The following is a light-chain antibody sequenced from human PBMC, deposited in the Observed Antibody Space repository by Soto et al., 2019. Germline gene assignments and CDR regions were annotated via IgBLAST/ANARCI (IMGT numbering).Light chain of an antibody. J-gene: IGKJ4*01. V-gene: IGKV3-15*01. CDR1: QSVSSK. CDR3: QQYNNWPLT. Sequence: EIVMTQSPATLSVSPGERATLSCRASQSVSSKLAWYQHKPGQAPRLLIYDTSTRAAGIPARFTGSGSGTDFTLTISSLQSEDFAVYYCQQYNNWPLTFGGGTKVDI. CDR2: DTS.